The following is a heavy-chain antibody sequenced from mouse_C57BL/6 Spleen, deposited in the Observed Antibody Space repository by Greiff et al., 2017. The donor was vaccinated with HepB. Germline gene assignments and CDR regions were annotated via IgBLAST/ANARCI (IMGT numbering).Heavy chain of an antibody. D-gene: IGHD1-1*01. J-gene: IGHJ1*03. CDR1: GFTFSNYW. CDR3: TGAHYYGGSYGYFDF. V-gene: IGHV6-3*01. Sequence: EVKLMESGGGLVQPGGSMKLSCVASGFTFSNYWMNWVRQSPEKGLEWVAQIRLNSDNYATHYARSVKGRFTISRNDSKSSVDLQMNNLRAEDTGIYYCTGAHYYGGSYGYFDFWGTGTTVTVSS. CDR2: IRLNSDNYAT.